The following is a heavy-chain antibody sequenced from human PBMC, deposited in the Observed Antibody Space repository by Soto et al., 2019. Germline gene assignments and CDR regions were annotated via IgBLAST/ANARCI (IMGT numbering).Heavy chain of an antibody. CDR2: INHSGST. Sequence: ETLSLTCSVYGASFSGYYWSWIRQPPGKGLEWIGEINHSGSTNYNPSLKSRVTISVDTSKNQFSLKLSSVTAADTAVYYCARGGRIVGVRGMDVWGQGTKVTVYS. D-gene: IGHD1-26*01. V-gene: IGHV4-34*01. CDR1: GASFSGYY. J-gene: IGHJ6*02. CDR3: ARGGRIVGVRGMDV.